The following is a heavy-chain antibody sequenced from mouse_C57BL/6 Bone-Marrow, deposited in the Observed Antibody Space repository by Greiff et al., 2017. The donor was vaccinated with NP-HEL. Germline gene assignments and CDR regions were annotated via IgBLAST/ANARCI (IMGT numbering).Heavy chain of an antibody. D-gene: IGHD2-10*02. J-gene: IGHJ2*01. CDR1: GFTFSSYA. CDR2: ISDGGSYT. CDR3: ARREYGNLDY. V-gene: IGHV5-4*01. Sequence: EVQGVESGGGLVKPGGSLKLSCAASGFTFSSYAMSWVRQTPEKRLEWVATISDGGSYTYYPDNVKGRFTISRDNAKNNLYLQMSHLKSEDTAMYYCARREYGNLDYWGQGTTLTVSS.